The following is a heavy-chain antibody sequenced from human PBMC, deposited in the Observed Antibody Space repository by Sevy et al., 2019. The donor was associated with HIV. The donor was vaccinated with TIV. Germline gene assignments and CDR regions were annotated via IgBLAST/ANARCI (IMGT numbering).Heavy chain of an antibody. CDR2: IIPIFGTA. CDR3: ARYLDSGSYGVWFDP. D-gene: IGHD1-26*01. Sequence: ASVNVSCKASGGTFSSYAISWVRQAPGQGLEWMGGIIPIFGTANYAQKFQGRVTITADESTSTAYMELSSLRSEDTAVYYCARYLDSGSYGVWFDPWGQGTLVTVSS. V-gene: IGHV1-69*13. CDR1: GGTFSSYA. J-gene: IGHJ5*02.